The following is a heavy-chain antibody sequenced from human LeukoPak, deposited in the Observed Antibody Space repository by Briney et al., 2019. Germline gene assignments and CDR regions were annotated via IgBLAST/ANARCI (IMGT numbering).Heavy chain of an antibody. CDR1: GFTFSSYG. CDR3: AKESVLRYFDWPTFDY. D-gene: IGHD3-9*01. CDR2: IWYDGSNK. Sequence: GGSLRLSCAASGFTFSSYGMHWVRRAPGKGLEWVAVIWYDGSNKYYADSVKGRFTISRDNSKNTLYLQMNSLRAEDTAVYYCAKESVLRYFDWPTFDYWGQGTLVTVSS. V-gene: IGHV3-33*06. J-gene: IGHJ4*02.